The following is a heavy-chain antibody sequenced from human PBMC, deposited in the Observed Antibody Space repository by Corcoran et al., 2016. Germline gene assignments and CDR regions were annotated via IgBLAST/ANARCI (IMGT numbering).Heavy chain of an antibody. D-gene: IGHD4-17*01. CDR1: GFTFSSYG. J-gene: IGHJ4*02. V-gene: IGHV3-30*18. Sequence: QVQLVASGGGVVQPGRSLRLSCAASGFTFSSYGMHWVRQAPGKGLEWVAVISYDGSNKYYADSVKGRFTISRDNSKNTLYLQMNSLRAEDTAVYYCAKSYGDNFDYWGQGTLVTVSS. CDR3: AKSYGDNFDY. CDR2: ISYDGSNK.